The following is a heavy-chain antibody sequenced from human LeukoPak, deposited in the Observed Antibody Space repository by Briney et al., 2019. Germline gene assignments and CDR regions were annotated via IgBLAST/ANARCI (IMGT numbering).Heavy chain of an antibody. CDR1: GGSISSYY. D-gene: IGHD4-23*01. Sequence: SETLSLTCTVSGGSISSYYWGWIRQPPGKRLERIGYIYYSGSTNYNPSLKSRVTISVDTSKNQFSLKLSSVTAADTAVYYCARLPSYGGNSNWGQGTLVTVSS. CDR3: ARLPSYGGNSN. J-gene: IGHJ4*02. CDR2: IYYSGST. V-gene: IGHV4-59*08.